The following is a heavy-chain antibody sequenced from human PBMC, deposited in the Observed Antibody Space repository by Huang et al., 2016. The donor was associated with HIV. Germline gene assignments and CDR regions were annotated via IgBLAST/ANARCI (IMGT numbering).Heavy chain of an antibody. Sequence: QVQLQESGPGLVKPSETLSLTCTVSGGSISSHYWSWIRQPPGKGLEWIGSIYYSGSTNDNPSLKSRVTISVDTSKNQFSLKLNSVTAADTAVYYCARDSGNWNYWGQGTLVTVSS. V-gene: IGHV4-59*11. D-gene: IGHD1-20*01. CDR2: IYYSGST. J-gene: IGHJ4*02. CDR1: GGSISSHY. CDR3: ARDSGNWNY.